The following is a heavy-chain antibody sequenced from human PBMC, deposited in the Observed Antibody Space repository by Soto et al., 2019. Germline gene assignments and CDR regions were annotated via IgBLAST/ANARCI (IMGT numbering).Heavy chain of an antibody. CDR1: GFAFTSFS. Sequence: HPGGSLRLSCAASGFAFTSFSMNWVRQAPGKGLEWVGFIRSKAYGGTTEYAASVKGRFTISRDDSKSIAYLQMNSLKTEDTAVYYCMVRGYYYYYYMDVWGKGTTVTVSS. D-gene: IGHD3-10*01. CDR2: IRSKAYGGTT. J-gene: IGHJ6*03. CDR3: MVRGYYYYYYMDV. V-gene: IGHV3-49*04.